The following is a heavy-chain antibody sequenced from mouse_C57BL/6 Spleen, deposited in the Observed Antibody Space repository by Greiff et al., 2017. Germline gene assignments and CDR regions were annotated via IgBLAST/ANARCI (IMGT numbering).Heavy chain of an antibody. V-gene: IGHV1-55*01. CDR1: GYTFTSYW. CDR3: ATNGNYGGDAMDY. J-gene: IGHJ4*01. CDR2: IYPGSGST. Sequence: QVQLQQPGAELVKPGASVKMSCKASGYTFTSYWITWVKQRPGQGLEWIGDIYPGSGSTNYNEKFKSKATLTVDTSSSTAYMQLLSLTSEDSAVYYCATNGNYGGDAMDYWGQGTSVTVSS. D-gene: IGHD2-1*01.